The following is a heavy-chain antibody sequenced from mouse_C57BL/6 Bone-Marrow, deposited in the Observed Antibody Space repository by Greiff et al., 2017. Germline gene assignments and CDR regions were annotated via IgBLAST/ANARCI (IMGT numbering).Heavy chain of an antibody. J-gene: IGHJ3*01. V-gene: IGHV1-69*01. Sequence: VQLQQPGAELVMPGASVKLSCKASGYTFTSYWMHWVKQRPGQGLEWIGEIDPSDSYTNYNQKFKGKSTLTVDKSSSTAYMQLSSLTSEDSAVYYCARLRLRRGGFAYWGQGTLVTVSA. CDR3: ARLRLRRGGFAY. CDR2: IDPSDSYT. D-gene: IGHD2-4*01. CDR1: GYTFTSYW.